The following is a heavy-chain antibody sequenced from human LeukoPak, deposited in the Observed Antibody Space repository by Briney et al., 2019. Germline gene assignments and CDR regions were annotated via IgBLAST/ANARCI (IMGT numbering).Heavy chain of an antibody. V-gene: IGHV1-2*07. Sequence: ASVTVSFKASGYTFTGYYMHWVRQAPGQGLEWMGWINPNSGGTNYAHKFQGRGTMTRDTSISTAHMELSRLRSDDTAVYYCARARIAVAGTGFDYWGQGTLVTVSS. CDR3: ARARIAVAGTGFDY. D-gene: IGHD6-19*01. CDR2: INPNSGGT. J-gene: IGHJ4*02. CDR1: GYTFTGYY.